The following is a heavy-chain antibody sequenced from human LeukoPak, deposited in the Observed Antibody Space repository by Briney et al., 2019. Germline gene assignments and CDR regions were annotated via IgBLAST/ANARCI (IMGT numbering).Heavy chain of an antibody. Sequence: ASVKVSCKASGYTFTGYYMHWVRQAPGQGLEWMGWISLNSGDTSYAQSFQGRVTMTGDTSISTAYMELSRLRSDDTAVYYCARAPGASPFDYWGQGTLVTVSS. CDR3: ARAPGASPFDY. CDR2: ISLNSGDT. J-gene: IGHJ4*02. CDR1: GYTFTGYY. V-gene: IGHV1-2*02. D-gene: IGHD3-10*01.